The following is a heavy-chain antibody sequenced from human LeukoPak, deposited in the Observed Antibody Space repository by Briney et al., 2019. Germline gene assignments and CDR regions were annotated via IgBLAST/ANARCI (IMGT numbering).Heavy chain of an antibody. J-gene: IGHJ6*02. D-gene: IGHD1-14*01. V-gene: IGHV4-31*03. CDR2: IYYSGST. CDR1: GGSISSGGYY. Sequence: NPSETLSLTCTVSGGSISSGGYYWSWIRQHPGKGLEWIGYIYYSGSTYYNPSLKSRVTISVDTSKNQFSLKLSSVTAADTAVYYCASPPPDLYYYYYGMDVWGQGTTVTVSS. CDR3: ASPPPDLYYYYYGMDV.